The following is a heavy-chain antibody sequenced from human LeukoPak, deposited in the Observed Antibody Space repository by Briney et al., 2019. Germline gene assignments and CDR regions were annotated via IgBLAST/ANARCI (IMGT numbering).Heavy chain of an antibody. CDR2: IIPIFGTA. J-gene: IGHJ4*02. D-gene: IGHD3-22*01. CDR3: AKSTYYYDSSGYYYYLDY. Sequence: SVKVSCKAPGGTFSSYAISWVRQAPGQGLEWMGGIIPIFGTANYAQKFQGRVTITADESTSTAYMELSSLRSEDTAVYYCAKSTYYYDSSGYYYYLDYWGQGTLVTVSS. CDR1: GGTFSSYA. V-gene: IGHV1-69*13.